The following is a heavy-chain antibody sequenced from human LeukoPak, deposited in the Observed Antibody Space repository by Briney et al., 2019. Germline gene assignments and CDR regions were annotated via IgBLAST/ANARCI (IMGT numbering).Heavy chain of an antibody. CDR2: IIPIFGTA. D-gene: IGHD6-13*01. V-gene: IGHV1-69*13. Sequence: SVKVSCKASGGTFSSYAISWVRQAPGQGLEWMGGIIPIFGTANYAQKFQGRVTITADESTSTAYMELSSLRSEDTAVYYCARGIAAAGTDNWFDPWGQGTLVTVSS. CDR1: GGTFSSYA. J-gene: IGHJ5*02. CDR3: ARGIAAAGTDNWFDP.